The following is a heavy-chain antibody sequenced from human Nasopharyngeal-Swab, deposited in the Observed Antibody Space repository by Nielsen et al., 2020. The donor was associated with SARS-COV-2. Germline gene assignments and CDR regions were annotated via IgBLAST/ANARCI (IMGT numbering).Heavy chain of an antibody. D-gene: IGHD4-17*01. Sequence: GESLKISCKGSGDSFTNFWINWVRHTPGKGLEWMGRIDPSDSYTNYSPSFEGHVTISVDKSVSTAYLQWSSLKASDTAMYYCARRSTVTTYIYYGMGVWGQGTTVTVSS. CDR1: GDSFTNFW. CDR2: IDPSDSYT. V-gene: IGHV5-10-1*01. J-gene: IGHJ6*02. CDR3: ARRSTVTTYIYYGMGV.